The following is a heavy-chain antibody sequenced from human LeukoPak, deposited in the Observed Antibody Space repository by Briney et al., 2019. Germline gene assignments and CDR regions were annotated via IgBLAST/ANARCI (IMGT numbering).Heavy chain of an antibody. V-gene: IGHV3-53*01. CDR2: IYSGGST. J-gene: IGHJ3*02. D-gene: IGHD3-22*01. Sequence: GGSLRLSSAASGFTVSSNYISWVRQAPGKGLEWVSVIYSGGSTYYADSVKGRFTISRDNSKNTLYLQMNSLRAEDTAVYYCAREVRITMMKAFDIWGQGTMVTVSS. CDR3: AREVRITMMKAFDI. CDR1: GFTVSSNY.